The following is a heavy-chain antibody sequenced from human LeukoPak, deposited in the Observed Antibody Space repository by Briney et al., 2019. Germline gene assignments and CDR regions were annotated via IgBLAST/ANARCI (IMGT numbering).Heavy chain of an antibody. CDR2: ISSSSSYI. J-gene: IGHJ4*02. V-gene: IGHV3-21*01. Sequence: GGSLRLSCAASGFTFRSYSMNWARQAPGKGLEWVSSISSSSSYIYYADSVKGRFTISRDNAKNSLYLQMNSLRAEDTAVYYCARDPSEAYDSSGSHAPMGYWGQGTLVTVSS. CDR3: ARDPSEAYDSSGSHAPMGY. CDR1: GFTFRSYS. D-gene: IGHD3-22*01.